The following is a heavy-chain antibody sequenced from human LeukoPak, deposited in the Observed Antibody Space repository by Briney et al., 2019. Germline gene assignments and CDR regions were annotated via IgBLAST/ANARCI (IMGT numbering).Heavy chain of an antibody. D-gene: IGHD1-26*01. CDR2: IKQDGSEK. J-gene: IGHJ4*02. CDR3: ARDMFSGSYSGVNY. V-gene: IGHV3-7*04. Sequence: GGSLRLSCVASGFIFSRYWMSWVRQAPGKGLEWVANIKQDGSEKYYVDSVKGRFTISRDNAKNSLYLQMNSLRAEDTAVYYCARDMFSGSYSGVNYWGQGILVTVSS. CDR1: GFIFSRYW.